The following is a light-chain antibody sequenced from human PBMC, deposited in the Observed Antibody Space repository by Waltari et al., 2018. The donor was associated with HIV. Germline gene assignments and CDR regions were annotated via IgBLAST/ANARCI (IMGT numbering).Light chain of an antibody. CDR2: EVG. J-gene: IGLJ1*01. V-gene: IGLV2-14*01. CDR1: SSDVGAHNY. Sequence: QSALTQPASVSGSPGQSITISCTGTSSDVGAHNYVSWYQQHPGKAPKLLIYEVGHRPAGVSNRFSGSKSGNTASLTISGLLAEDEADYYCCSYTSSAYVFGTGTKVTVL. CDR3: CSYTSSAYV.